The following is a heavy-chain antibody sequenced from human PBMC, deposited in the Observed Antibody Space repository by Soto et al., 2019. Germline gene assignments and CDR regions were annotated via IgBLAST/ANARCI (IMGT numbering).Heavy chain of an antibody. CDR3: ARDPDIVIVPAARPDY. CDR1: GFTFISYS. CDR2: ISSSSSTI. Sequence: EVQLVESGGGLVQPGGSLRLSCAASGFTFISYSMNWVRQAPGKGLEWVSYISSSSSTIFYADSVKGRFTISRDNAKNSLYLQMNSLRAEDTAVYYCARDPDIVIVPAARPDYWGQGTLVTVSS. D-gene: IGHD2-2*01. J-gene: IGHJ4*02. V-gene: IGHV3-48*01.